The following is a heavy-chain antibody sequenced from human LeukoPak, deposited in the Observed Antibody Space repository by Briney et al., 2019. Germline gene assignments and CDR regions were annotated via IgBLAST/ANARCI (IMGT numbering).Heavy chain of an antibody. V-gene: IGHV1-18*01. CDR1: GYTFTNYG. CDR2: ISTYNENT. J-gene: IGHJ4*02. D-gene: IGHD6-13*01. Sequence: ASVKVSCKASGYTFTNYGISWVRQAPGQGLEWMGWISTYNENTNYAQKPQGRVTMTTDTSTSTAYMELRSLRSGDTAVYYCARDVGSSWYGVDYWGQGTLVTVSS. CDR3: ARDVGSSWYGVDY.